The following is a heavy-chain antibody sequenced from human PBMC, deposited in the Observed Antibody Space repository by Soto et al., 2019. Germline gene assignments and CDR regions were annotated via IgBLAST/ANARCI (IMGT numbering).Heavy chain of an antibody. Sequence: QITLKESGPTLVIPTQTLTLTCTFSGFSLSSSGVGVGWIRQPPGKALEWLALIYWDDDKRYSPSLKSRLTITKDTSKNQVVLTLTKLDTVDTATYYCARGGWTTYYRPFFDYWGQGTLVTVSS. CDR1: GFSLSSSGVG. V-gene: IGHV2-5*02. J-gene: IGHJ4*02. CDR2: IYWDDDK. D-gene: IGHD3-10*01. CDR3: ARGGWTTYYRPFFDY.